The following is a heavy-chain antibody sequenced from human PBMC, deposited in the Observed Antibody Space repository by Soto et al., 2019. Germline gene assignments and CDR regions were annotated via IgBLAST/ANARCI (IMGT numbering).Heavy chain of an antibody. CDR3: ARGNGGSYDWFDP. V-gene: IGHV1-24*01. D-gene: IGHD1-26*01. Sequence: ASVKVSCKVSGYTLTELSMHWVRQAPGKGLEWMGGFDPEDGETIYAQKFQGRVTMTRNTSISTAYMELSSLRSEDTAVYYCARGNGGSYDWFDPWGQGTLVTVSS. J-gene: IGHJ5*02. CDR2: FDPEDGET. CDR1: GYTLTELS.